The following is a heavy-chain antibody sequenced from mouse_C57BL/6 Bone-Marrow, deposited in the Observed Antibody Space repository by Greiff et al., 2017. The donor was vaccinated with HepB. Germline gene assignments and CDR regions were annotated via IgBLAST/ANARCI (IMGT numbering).Heavy chain of an antibody. D-gene: IGHD1-1*01. J-gene: IGHJ4*01. CDR3: ARVIYYYGSGAMDY. CDR1: GYAFSSSW. Sequence: QVQLQQSGPELVKPGASVKISCKASGYAFSSSWMNWVKQRPGKGLEWIGRIYPGDGDTNYNGKFKGKATLTADKSSSTAYMQLSSLTSEDSAVYFCARVIYYYGSGAMDYWGQGTSVTVSS. V-gene: IGHV1-82*01. CDR2: IYPGDGDT.